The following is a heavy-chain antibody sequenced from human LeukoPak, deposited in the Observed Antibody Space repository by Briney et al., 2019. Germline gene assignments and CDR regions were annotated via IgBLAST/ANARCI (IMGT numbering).Heavy chain of an antibody. CDR1: GFTVSSNY. D-gene: IGHD3-9*01. CDR2: IYSGGST. CDR3: ARGSELDSDAFDI. V-gene: IGHV3-66*01. J-gene: IGHJ3*02. Sequence: GGSLRLSCAASGFTVSSNYMSWVRQAPGKGLEWVSVIYSGGSTYYADSVKGRFTISRDNSKNTLYFQMNSLRAEDTAVYYCARGSELDSDAFDIWGQGTMVTVSS.